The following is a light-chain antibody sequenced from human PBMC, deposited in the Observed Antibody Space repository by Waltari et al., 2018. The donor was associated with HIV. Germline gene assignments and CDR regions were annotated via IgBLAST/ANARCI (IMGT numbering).Light chain of an antibody. Sequence: QSALTQPPSASGSLGQSVTISCTGSSSDIGAYDSVPWFQQHPRSAPKLLLYEVTRRPSTVSDRFSVSRSGSTAFLTVAGLQPDDEATYFCSSYGDSLRVLFGGGTNVTVL. CDR3: SSYGDSLRVL. V-gene: IGLV2-8*01. J-gene: IGLJ3*02. CDR1: SSDIGAYDS. CDR2: EVT.